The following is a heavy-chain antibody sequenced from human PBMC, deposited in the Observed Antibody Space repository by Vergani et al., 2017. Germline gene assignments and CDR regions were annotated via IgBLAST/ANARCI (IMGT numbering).Heavy chain of an antibody. D-gene: IGHD3-16*01. Sequence: VQLVESGGGLVQPGGSLRLSCAASGFTFSSYAMHWVRQAPGKGLEWVAVISYDGSNKYYADSVKGRFTISRDNSKNTLYLQMNSLRAEDTAVYYCARADGATTFRHYGMDAWGQGTTVTVSS. CDR3: ARADGATTFRHYGMDA. J-gene: IGHJ6*02. CDR2: ISYDGSNK. V-gene: IGHV3-30*01. CDR1: GFTFSSYA.